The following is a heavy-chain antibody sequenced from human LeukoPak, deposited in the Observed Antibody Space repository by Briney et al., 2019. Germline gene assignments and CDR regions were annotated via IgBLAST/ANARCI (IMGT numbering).Heavy chain of an antibody. J-gene: IGHJ4*02. V-gene: IGHV3-7*03. CDR2: IKKDGSET. CDR1: GFTFSTSW. CDR3: ARGRYSGTTYYFDY. D-gene: IGHD5-12*01. Sequence: SGGPLRLSCAASGFTFSTSWMSWVRQVPGKGLEWVANIKKDGSETYYVDSVKGRFTISRDNAKNSLYLQMNSLRAEDTAMYYCARGRYSGTTYYFDYWGQGTLVTVSS.